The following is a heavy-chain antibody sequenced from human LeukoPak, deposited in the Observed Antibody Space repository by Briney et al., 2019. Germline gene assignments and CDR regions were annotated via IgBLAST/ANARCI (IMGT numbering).Heavy chain of an antibody. CDR3: ARDPASYYDFWSGYYIAGYYFDY. J-gene: IGHJ4*02. D-gene: IGHD3-3*01. CDR2: INHSGST. V-gene: IGHV4-34*01. CDR1: GGSFSGYY. Sequence: PSETLSLTCAVYGGSFSGYYWSWIRQPPGKGLEWIGEINHSGSTNYNPSLKSRVTISVDTSKNQFSLKLSSVTAADTAVYYCARDPASYYDFWSGYYIAGYYFDYWGQGTLVTVPS.